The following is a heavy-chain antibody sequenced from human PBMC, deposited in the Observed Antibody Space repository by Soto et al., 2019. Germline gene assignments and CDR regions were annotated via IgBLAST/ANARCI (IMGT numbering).Heavy chain of an antibody. CDR2: IDPSDSYT. D-gene: IGHD3-10*01. CDR3: ASDPGYGSGNHHTNTDYYYYGMDV. J-gene: IGHJ6*02. Sequence: PGESLKISCKGSGYSFTSYWISWVRQMPGKGLEWMGRIDPSDSYTNYSPSFQGHVTISADKSISTAYLQWSSLKASDTAMYYCASDPGYGSGNHHTNTDYYYYGMDVWGQGTTVTVSS. CDR1: GYSFTSYW. V-gene: IGHV5-10-1*01.